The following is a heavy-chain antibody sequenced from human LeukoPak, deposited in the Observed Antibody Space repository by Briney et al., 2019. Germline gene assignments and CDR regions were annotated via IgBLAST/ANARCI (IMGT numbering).Heavy chain of an antibody. CDR2: IRSKAKKYAT. J-gene: IGHJ4*02. CDR3: TRHGPSGAIDDFDV. Sequence: GGSLRLSCAASGFIFGDSGIHWVRQASGKGLEWVGRIRSKAKKYATQYGASVKGRFTISRDDSKNTAYLQMNSLQTADTAVYYCTRHGPSGAIDDFDVWGQGALVTVSS. CDR1: GFIFGDSG. D-gene: IGHD6-19*01. V-gene: IGHV3-73*01.